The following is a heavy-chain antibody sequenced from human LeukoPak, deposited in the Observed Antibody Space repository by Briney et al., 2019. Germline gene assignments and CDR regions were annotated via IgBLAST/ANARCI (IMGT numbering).Heavy chain of an antibody. CDR1: GGSISSGGYY. CDR2: IYYSGST. Sequence: SQTLSLICTVSGGSISSGGYYWSWIRQHPGKGLEWIGYIYYSGSTYYNPSLKSRVTISVDTSKNQFSLKLSSVAAADTAVYYCASYCSGGSCRIDYWGQGTLVTVSS. D-gene: IGHD2-15*01. V-gene: IGHV4-31*03. CDR3: ASYCSGGSCRIDY. J-gene: IGHJ4*02.